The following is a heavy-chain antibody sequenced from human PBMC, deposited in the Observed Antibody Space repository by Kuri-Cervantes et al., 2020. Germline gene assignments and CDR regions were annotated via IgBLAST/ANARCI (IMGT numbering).Heavy chain of an antibody. V-gene: IGHV3-21*01. CDR2: ISRSSSNT. Sequence: GESLKISCAASGFTSSSYSMNWVRQAPGKGLEWVSSISRSSSNTYYADSVKGRFTISRDNSKNTLYLQMNSLRAEDTAVYYCARGSGGSVLWVDYWGQGTLVTVSS. CDR3: ARGSGGSVLWVDY. J-gene: IGHJ4*02. D-gene: IGHD1-26*01. CDR1: GFTSSSYS.